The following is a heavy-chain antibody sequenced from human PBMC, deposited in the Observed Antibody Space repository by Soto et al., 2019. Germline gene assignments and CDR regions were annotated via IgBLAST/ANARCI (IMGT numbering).Heavy chain of an antibody. CDR1: GFTFSSYA. Sequence: PGGSLRLSCAASGFTFSSYAMSWVRQAPGKGLEWASAISGSGGSTYYADSVKGRFTISRDNSKNTLYLQMNSLRAEDTAVYYCARINYGDYDYWGQGTLVTVSS. V-gene: IGHV3-23*01. CDR3: ARINYGDYDY. CDR2: ISGSGGST. J-gene: IGHJ4*02. D-gene: IGHD4-17*01.